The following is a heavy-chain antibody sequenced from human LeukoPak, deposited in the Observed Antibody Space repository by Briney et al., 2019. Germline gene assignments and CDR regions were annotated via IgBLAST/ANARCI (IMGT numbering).Heavy chain of an antibody. V-gene: IGHV4-4*09. J-gene: IGHJ4*02. CDR1: GGSISGHF. CDR2: IYTIGST. Sequence: SETLSLTCTVSGGSISGHFWSWIRQPRGKGLEWMGYIYTIGSTNYNPPLKSRVTIPVDPSKNQFYLKLSSVTAADTAVYYCARYGSERESGWEYYFDYWGQGTLVTVSS. CDR3: ARYGSERESGWEYYFDY. D-gene: IGHD6-19*01.